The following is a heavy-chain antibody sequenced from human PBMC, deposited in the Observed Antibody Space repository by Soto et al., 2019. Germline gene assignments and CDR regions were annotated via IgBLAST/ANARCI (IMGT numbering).Heavy chain of an antibody. CDR1: RGSFSNSY. D-gene: IGHD3-3*01. J-gene: IGHJ4*02. CDR3: ARAQRFTTFGVHYFDS. V-gene: IGHV4-34*01. Sequence: KSSETLSLTCAVYRGSFSNSYWSWIRQPPGKGLEWIGEIYEDGSTNNNPSLKSRVTISLDRSKKQFSLKLSSVTAADAAVYYCARAQRFTTFGVHYFDSWGQVTPGT. CDR2: IYEDGST.